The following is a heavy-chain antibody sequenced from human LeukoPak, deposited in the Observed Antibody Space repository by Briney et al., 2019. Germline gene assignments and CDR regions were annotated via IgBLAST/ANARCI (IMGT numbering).Heavy chain of an antibody. D-gene: IGHD2-2*03. CDR1: GGXISSTTSY. CDR2: IYYSGST. CDR3: ARHGSTDYFDN. Sequence: PSETLSLTCAVSGGXISSTTSYWGWIRQPPGKRLEWIGRIYYSGSTFYNPSLKSRVTISVDTSKNQFSLRLSSVTAADTAVYYCARHGSTDYFDNWGQGTLVTVSS. V-gene: IGHV4-39*01. J-gene: IGHJ4*02.